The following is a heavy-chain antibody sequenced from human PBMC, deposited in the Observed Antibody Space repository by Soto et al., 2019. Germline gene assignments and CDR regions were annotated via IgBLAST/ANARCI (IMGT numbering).Heavy chain of an antibody. D-gene: IGHD2-15*01. CDR1: GFTFSSYA. CDR3: AKGGYCSGGSCYTRYFDY. V-gene: IGHV3-23*01. CDR2: ISGSGGTT. Sequence: GGSLRLSCAASGFTFSSYAMSWVRQAPGKGLEWVSAISGSGGTTYYADSVKGRFTISRDNSKNTLYLQMNSLRAEDTAVYYFAKGGYCSGGSCYTRYFDYWGQGTLVTVSS. J-gene: IGHJ4*02.